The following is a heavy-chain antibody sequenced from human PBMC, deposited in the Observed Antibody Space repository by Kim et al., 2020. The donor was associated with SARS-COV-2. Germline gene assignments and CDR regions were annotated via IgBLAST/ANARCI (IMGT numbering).Heavy chain of an antibody. CDR2: IIPIIGTT. V-gene: IGHV1-69*13. D-gene: IGHD6-19*01. CDR1: GDSLKKYD. CDR3: ALRKAVAIDDSLDI. J-gene: IGHJ3*02. Sequence: SVKVSCKASGDSLKKYDISWVRQAPGQGLEWMGGIIPIIGTTNYAQKFQGRAAITADESTSTAYMDLTSLRSGDTAVYYCALRKAVAIDDSLDIWGQGTMVTVSS.